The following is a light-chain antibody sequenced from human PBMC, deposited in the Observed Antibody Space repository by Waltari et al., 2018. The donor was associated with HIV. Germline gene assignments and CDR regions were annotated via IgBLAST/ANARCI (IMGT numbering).Light chain of an antibody. CDR2: QDT. V-gene: IGLV3-1*01. CDR3: QAWDSSAVV. CDR1: KLGDKY. Sequence: SELPQPLSVSVSPGQTATITCSGDKLGDKYVSWYQQRPGQSPVFVIDQDTGRPSGIPERLSGSNSGNTATLTISGTQAMDEADYYCQAWDSSAVVFGGGTKLTVL. J-gene: IGLJ2*01.